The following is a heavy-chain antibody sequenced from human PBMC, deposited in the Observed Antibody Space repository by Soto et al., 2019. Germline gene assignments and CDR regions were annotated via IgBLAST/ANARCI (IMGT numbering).Heavy chain of an antibody. CDR1: GYTFTNYG. J-gene: IGHJ4*02. Sequence: ASVKVSCKASGYTFTNYGSGISWVRQAPGQGLEWMGWISAHNGNTKNAQKLQGRVTMATDTSKSTAYMELRSLRSDDTAVYYCPDSVEMATMYYWGQGTLVTVSS. CDR3: PDSVEMATMYY. CDR2: ISAHNGNT. V-gene: IGHV1-18*01. D-gene: IGHD5-12*01.